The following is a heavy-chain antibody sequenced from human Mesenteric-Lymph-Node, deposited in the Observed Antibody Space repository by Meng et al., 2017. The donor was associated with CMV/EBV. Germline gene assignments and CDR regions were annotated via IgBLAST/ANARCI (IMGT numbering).Heavy chain of an antibody. CDR1: GLSLSGSA. CDR3: TRSYDSAGYKFDY. Sequence: GGSLRLSCAASGLSLSGSAVHWVRQASGKGLEWVGRIRGKGNNFATTYPASLKGRFTISRDDSRNTAFLQMNRLETEDTAVYFCTRSYDSAGYKFDYWGRGTLVTVSS. V-gene: IGHV3-73*01. CDR2: IRGKGNNFAT. J-gene: IGHJ4*02. D-gene: IGHD3-22*01.